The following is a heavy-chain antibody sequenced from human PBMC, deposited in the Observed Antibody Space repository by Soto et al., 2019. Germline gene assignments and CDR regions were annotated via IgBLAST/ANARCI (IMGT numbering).Heavy chain of an antibody. CDR2: IYPGDSDT. CDR1: GYSFTSYW. Sequence: PGESLKISCKGSGYSFTSYWLGCVRQMPGKGLEWMVIIYPGDSDTRYSPSFQGQVTISADKSISTAYLQWSSLKASDTAMYYCARPTRTYQSVFDYWGQGTLVTVSS. CDR3: ARPTRTYQSVFDY. D-gene: IGHD2-2*01. V-gene: IGHV5-51*01. J-gene: IGHJ4*02.